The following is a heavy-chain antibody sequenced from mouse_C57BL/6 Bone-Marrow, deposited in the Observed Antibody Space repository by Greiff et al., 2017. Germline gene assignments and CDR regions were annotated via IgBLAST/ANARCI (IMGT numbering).Heavy chain of an antibody. D-gene: IGHD4-1*01. CDR3: TTNWEGDY. Sequence: VQLQQSGAELVRPGASVKLSCTASGFNIKDDYMHWVKQRPEQGLEWIGWIDPENGDTEYASKFQGKATITADPSSNTAYLQLSSLTSEDTAVYYCTTNWEGDYWGQGTTLTVSS. CDR1: GFNIKDDY. CDR2: IDPENGDT. J-gene: IGHJ2*01. V-gene: IGHV14-4*01.